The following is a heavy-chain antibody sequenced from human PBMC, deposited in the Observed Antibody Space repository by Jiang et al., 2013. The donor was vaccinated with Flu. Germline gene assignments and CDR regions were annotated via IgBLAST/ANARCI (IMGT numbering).Heavy chain of an antibody. D-gene: IGHD1-7*01. V-gene: IGHV4-39*01. J-gene: IGHJ5*02. CDR2: ISYSGAT. CDR3: AGQELRAAAPFNCFGP. Sequence: GLVKPSETLSLTCNVSGVSIGSSRFYWGWIRQSPGKELQWIGTISYSGATYYSPSLRRRLTISVDTSTNQFSLRLTSVTAADTARYFCAGQELRAAAPFNCFGPWGHGKLVTVSS. CDR1: GVSIGSSRFY.